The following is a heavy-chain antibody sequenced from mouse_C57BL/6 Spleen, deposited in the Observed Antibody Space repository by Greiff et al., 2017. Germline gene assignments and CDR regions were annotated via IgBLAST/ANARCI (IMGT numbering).Heavy chain of an antibody. V-gene: IGHV1-82*01. D-gene: IGHD2-5*01. CDR2: IYPGDGDT. J-gene: IGHJ4*01. CDR1: GYAFSSSW. CDR3: ARRYSNQGYAMDY. Sequence: VQLQQSGPELVKPGASVQISCKASGYAFSSSWMNWVKQRPGKGLEWIGRIYPGDGDTNYNGKFKGKATLTADKSSSTAYMQLSSLTSEDSAVYCCARRYSNQGYAMDYWGQGTSVTVSS.